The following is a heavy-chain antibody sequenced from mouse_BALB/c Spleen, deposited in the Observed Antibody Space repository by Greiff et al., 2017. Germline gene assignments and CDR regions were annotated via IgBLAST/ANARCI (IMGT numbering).Heavy chain of an antibody. Sequence: EVKLQESGGGLVQPGGSRKLSCAASGFTFSSFGMHWVRQAPEKGLEWVAYISSGSSTIYYADTVKGRFTISRDNPKNTLFLQMTSLRSEDTAMYYCARDGRDYYAMDYWGQGTSVTVSS. CDR2: ISSGSSTI. J-gene: IGHJ4*01. CDR3: ARDGRDYYAMDY. D-gene: IGHD1-1*01. V-gene: IGHV5-17*02. CDR1: GFTFSSFG.